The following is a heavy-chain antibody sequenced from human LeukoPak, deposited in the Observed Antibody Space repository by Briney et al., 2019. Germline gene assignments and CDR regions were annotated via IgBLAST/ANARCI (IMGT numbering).Heavy chain of an antibody. CDR3: ARDNYYDSSGGLDY. V-gene: IGHV4-59*01. D-gene: IGHD3-22*01. CDR1: GGSISSYY. Sequence: SETLSLTCTVSGGSISSYYWSWIRQPLGKGLEWIGYIYYSGSTNYNPSLKSRVTISVDTSKNQFSLKLSSVTAADTAVYYCARDNYYDSSGGLDYWGQGTLVTVSS. J-gene: IGHJ4*02. CDR2: IYYSGST.